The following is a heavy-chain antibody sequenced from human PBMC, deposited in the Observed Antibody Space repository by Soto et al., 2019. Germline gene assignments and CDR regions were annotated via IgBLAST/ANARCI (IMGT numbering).Heavy chain of an antibody. D-gene: IGHD3-22*01. CDR3: ARDHGGRDSRENDY. V-gene: IGHV3-48*01. Sequence: EVQLVESGGGLVQPGGSLRLSCAASGFTFSSYSMNWVRQAPGKGLEWVSYISSSSSTIYYADSVKGRFTISRDNAKNSLYLQRNSLRAEDTAVYYCARDHGGRDSRENDYWGQGTLVTVSS. J-gene: IGHJ4*02. CDR2: ISSSSSTI. CDR1: GFTFSSYS.